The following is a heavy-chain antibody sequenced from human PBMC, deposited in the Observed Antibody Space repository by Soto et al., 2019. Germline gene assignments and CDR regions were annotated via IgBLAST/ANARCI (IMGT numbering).Heavy chain of an antibody. J-gene: IGHJ6*02. Sequence: QVQLVQSGAEVKKPGSSVKVSCKASGGTFSSYAISWVRQAPGQGLEWMGGIIPIFGTANYAQKFQGRVTITADNSTSTAYMELSSRRSEDTAVYYCARDPSLYSSSSDVNYYSYGMDVWGQGTTVTVSS. CDR2: IIPIFGTA. V-gene: IGHV1-69*06. CDR3: ARDPSLYSSSSDVNYYSYGMDV. CDR1: GGTFSSYA. D-gene: IGHD6-6*01.